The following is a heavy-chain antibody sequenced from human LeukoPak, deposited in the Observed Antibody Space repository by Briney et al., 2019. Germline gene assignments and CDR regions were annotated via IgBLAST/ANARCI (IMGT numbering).Heavy chain of an antibody. CDR3: AMGSSLFDY. D-gene: IGHD6-6*01. V-gene: IGHV4-34*01. J-gene: IGHJ4*02. Sequence: PSETLSLTCAVYGGSFSGYYWSWIRQPPGKGLEWIGEINHSGSTNYNPSLKSRVTISVDRSKNQFSLKLSSVTAADTAVYYCAMGSSLFDYWGQGTLVIVSS. CDR1: GGSFSGYY. CDR2: INHSGST.